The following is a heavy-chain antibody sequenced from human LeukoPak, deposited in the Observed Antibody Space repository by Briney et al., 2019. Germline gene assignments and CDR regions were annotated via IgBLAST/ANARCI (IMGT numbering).Heavy chain of an antibody. CDR1: GGSFSGYY. CDR2: INHSGCP. CDR3: ARGRVAARPGPLDY. J-gene: IGHJ4*02. V-gene: IGHV4-34*01. D-gene: IGHD6-6*01. Sequence: SETLSLTCAVYGGSFSGYYWSWIRHPPGKGLEWIGEINHSGCPNYNPSLKSRVTISVDTSKNQFSLKLSSVTAADTAVYYCARGRVAARPGPLDYWGQGTLVTVSS.